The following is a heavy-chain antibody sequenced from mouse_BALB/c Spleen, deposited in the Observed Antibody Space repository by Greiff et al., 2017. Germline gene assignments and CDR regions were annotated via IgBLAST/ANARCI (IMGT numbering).Heavy chain of an antibody. D-gene: IGHD3-3*01. CDR1: GYSITSYYA. V-gene: IGHV3-2*02. CDR2: ISYSGST. Sequence: DVQLQESGPGLVKPSQSLSLTCTVTGYSITSYYAWNWIRQFPGNKLEWMGYISYSGSTSYNPSLKSRISITRDTSKNQFFLQLNSVTTEDTATYYCARKRGDGVLDYWGQGTTLTVSS. J-gene: IGHJ2*01. CDR3: ARKRGDGVLDY.